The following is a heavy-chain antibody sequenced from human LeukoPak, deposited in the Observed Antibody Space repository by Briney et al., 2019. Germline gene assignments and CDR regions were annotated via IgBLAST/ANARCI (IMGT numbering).Heavy chain of an antibody. CDR2: IHSSGYT. V-gene: IGHV4-4*09. D-gene: IGHD1-26*01. J-gene: IGHJ5*02. CDR1: GGSPISYF. Sequence: PSETLSLTCTVSGGSPISYFWSWIRQPPGQGLEWIAYIHSSGYTNYNPSLRSRVTISVDTSKNHFSLTVTSVTAADTAVYYCAQRQGPNSGSYDYFDPWGQGTLVTVSS. CDR3: AQRQGPNSGSYDYFDP.